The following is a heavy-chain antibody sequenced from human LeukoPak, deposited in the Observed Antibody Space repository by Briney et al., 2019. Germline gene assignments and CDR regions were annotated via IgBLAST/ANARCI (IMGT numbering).Heavy chain of an antibody. CDR1: EFTFSSYA. D-gene: IGHD2-2*01. CDR3: AKDRRACSSSSCYYRFDY. Sequence: GGSLRLSCAASEFTFSSYAMSWVRQAPGKGLAWVSAISDSGGSTYYADSVKGRFTISRDNSKKTVYLQMNSLRAEDTAVYYCAKDRRACSSSSCYYRFDYWGQGTLVTVSS. V-gene: IGHV3-23*01. CDR2: ISDSGGST. J-gene: IGHJ4*02.